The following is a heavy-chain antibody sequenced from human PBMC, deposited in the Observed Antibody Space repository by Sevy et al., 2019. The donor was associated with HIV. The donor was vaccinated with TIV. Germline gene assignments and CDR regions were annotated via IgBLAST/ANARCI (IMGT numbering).Heavy chain of an antibody. D-gene: IGHD3-22*01. CDR1: GFTFSDYY. J-gene: IGHJ4*02. Sequence: GGSLRLSCAASGFTFSDYYMSWIRQAPGKGLEWVSYISSSGSTIYYADSVKGRFTISRDNAKNSLYLQMNSLRAEETAGYYCAREGRNYYDSSGYRPFDYWGQGTLVTVSS. CDR2: ISSSGSTI. CDR3: AREGRNYYDSSGYRPFDY. V-gene: IGHV3-11*01.